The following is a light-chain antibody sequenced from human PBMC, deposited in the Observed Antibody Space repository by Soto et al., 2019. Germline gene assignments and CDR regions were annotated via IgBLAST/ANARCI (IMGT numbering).Light chain of an antibody. CDR1: QNFHNY. V-gene: IGKV1-33*01. CDR2: XAS. CDR3: QQYENLPT. Sequence: DIHLSPSPSYLSAPIXDRVNITCTACQNFHNYLKXYQQXPXRAPXXXIYXASSLEAGVPSRFRGSGSRTDFTFTISRLQPEDMATYYCQQYENLPTFGQGIRLEI. J-gene: IGKJ5*01.